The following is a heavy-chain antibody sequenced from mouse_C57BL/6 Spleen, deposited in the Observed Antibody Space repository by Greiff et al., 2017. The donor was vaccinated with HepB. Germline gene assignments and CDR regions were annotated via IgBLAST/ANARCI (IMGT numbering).Heavy chain of an antibody. J-gene: IGHJ2*01. D-gene: IGHD1-1*01. CDR1: GYAFTNYL. Sequence: QVQLKESGAELVRPGTSVKVSCKASGYAFTNYLIEWVKQRPGQGLEWIGVINPGSGGTNYNEKFKGKATLTADKSSSTAYMQLSSLTSEDSAVYFCARSTTVVATGFDYWGQGTTLTVSS. CDR3: ARSTTVVATGFDY. V-gene: IGHV1-54*01. CDR2: INPGSGGT.